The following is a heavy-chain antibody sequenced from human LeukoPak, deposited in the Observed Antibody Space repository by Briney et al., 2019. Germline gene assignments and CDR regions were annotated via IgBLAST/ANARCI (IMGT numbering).Heavy chain of an antibody. CDR2: MKQDGREK. Sequence: PGGSLRLSCAASGFTFSAHWMAWVRQAPGKGLEWVANMKQDGREKHYVDSVKGRFTISRDNARNSLYLQMNSLRAEDSAVYYCARDDVGALDYWGQGTLVTVSS. CDR1: GFTFSAHW. J-gene: IGHJ4*02. D-gene: IGHD3-16*01. CDR3: ARDDVGALDY. V-gene: IGHV3-7*01.